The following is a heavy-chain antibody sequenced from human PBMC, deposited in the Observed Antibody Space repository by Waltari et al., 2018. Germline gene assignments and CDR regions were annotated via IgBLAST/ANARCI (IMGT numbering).Heavy chain of an antibody. D-gene: IGHD3-22*01. CDR1: GFPFHTFA. CDR2: ISSSGGST. J-gene: IGHJ4*02. V-gene: IGHV3-23*01. CDR3: AKDLGYQYESSGYDY. Sequence: EVQLLESGGGLVQPGGSLRLSWSASGFPFHTFALGRVRQAQGKGLEWVSAISSSGGSTFWADSVKGRFTISRDNSKNTLILQMNSLRAEDTAVYYCAKDLGYQYESSGYDYWGQGTLVTVSS.